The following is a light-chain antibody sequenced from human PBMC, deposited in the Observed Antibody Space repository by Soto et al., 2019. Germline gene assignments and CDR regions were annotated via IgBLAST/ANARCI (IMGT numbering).Light chain of an antibody. J-gene: IGLJ1*01. V-gene: IGLV2-14*01. CDR1: SSDVGGYNY. CDR2: DVS. CDR3: SSYTSSSTLYV. Sequence: QSALTLAASLSCPPGQAVTISRTGTSSDVGGYNYVSWYQQHPGKAPKLMIYDVSNRPSGVSNRFSGSKSGNTASLTISGLQAEDEADYYCSSYTSSSTLYVFGTGTKVTVL.